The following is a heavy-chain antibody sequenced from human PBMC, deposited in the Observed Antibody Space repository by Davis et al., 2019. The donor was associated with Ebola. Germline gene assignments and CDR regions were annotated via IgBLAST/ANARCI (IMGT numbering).Heavy chain of an antibody. CDR2: IIPVFRTA. J-gene: IGHJ4*02. V-gene: IGHV1-69*13. Sequence: SVKVSCKAVGGTLTSYAMTWVRQAPGQGLEWMGGIIPVFRTANYAQKFQGRVTITAEESTRTAYMELSSLRSEDTAVYYCARSGDSSGYSTNYFDYWGQGTLVTVSS. D-gene: IGHD3-22*01. CDR1: GGTLTSYA. CDR3: ARSGDSSGYSTNYFDY.